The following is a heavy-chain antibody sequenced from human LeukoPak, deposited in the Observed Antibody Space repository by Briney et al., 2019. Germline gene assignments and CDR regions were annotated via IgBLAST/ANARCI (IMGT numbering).Heavy chain of an antibody. J-gene: IGHJ4*02. CDR2: INPSGGST. CDR3: ARAPIAAPPTYYFDY. D-gene: IGHD6-13*01. V-gene: IGHV1-46*01. CDR1: GYTFTSYY. Sequence: ASVEVSCKASGYTFTSYYMHWVRQAPGQGLEWMGIINPSGGSTSYAQKFQGRVTMTRDMSTSTVYMELSSLRSEDTAVYYCARAPIAAPPTYYFDYWGQGTLVTVSS.